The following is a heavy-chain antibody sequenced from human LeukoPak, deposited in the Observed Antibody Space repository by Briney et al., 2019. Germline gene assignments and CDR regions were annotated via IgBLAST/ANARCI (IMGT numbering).Heavy chain of an antibody. CDR1: GFTLSSYA. CDR2: FSGGGDST. D-gene: IGHD5-12*01. J-gene: IGHJ4*02. V-gene: IGHV3-23*01. Sequence: GGSLRLSWAASGFTLSSYAMSWVRQAAEGWLRWVSVFSGGGDSTYYADSVKDRFTMSRDNSKNTPYLRINSMTAEDTAVYYCAKGTVAYSGYDEFCGQGDLGTASS. CDR3: AKGTVAYSGYDEF.